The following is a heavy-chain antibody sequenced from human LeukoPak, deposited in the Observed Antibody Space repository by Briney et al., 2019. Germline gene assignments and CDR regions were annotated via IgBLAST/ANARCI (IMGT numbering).Heavy chain of an antibody. D-gene: IGHD2-21*02. Sequence: ASVKVSCKASGYTFTGYYIHWVRQAPGQGLEWMGWIHPNRGNTNYAQEFQGRVTMTRDTSISTAYMELNRLTSDDTAVYCCAKVTATTFDYWGQGTLVTVSS. J-gene: IGHJ4*02. V-gene: IGHV1-2*02. CDR2: IHPNRGNT. CDR1: GYTFTGYY. CDR3: AKVTATTFDY.